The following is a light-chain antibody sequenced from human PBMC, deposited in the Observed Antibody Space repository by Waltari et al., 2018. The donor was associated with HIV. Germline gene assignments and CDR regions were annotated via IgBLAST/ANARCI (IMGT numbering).Light chain of an antibody. V-gene: IGLV2-11*01. Sequence: QSALTQPRSVSGSPGQSVTISSTGTSSDVGRYNYVSWYQQHPGKAPNLMIYDVTKRSSGVPDRFSGSKSGNTASLTISGLQAEDEADYYCCSYAGSYTFVFGGGTKVTVL. CDR1: SSDVGRYNY. CDR3: CSYAGSYTFV. J-gene: IGLJ2*01. CDR2: DVT.